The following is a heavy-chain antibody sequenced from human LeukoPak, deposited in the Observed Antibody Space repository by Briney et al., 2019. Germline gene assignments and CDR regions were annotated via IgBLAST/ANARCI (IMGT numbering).Heavy chain of an antibody. J-gene: IGHJ4*02. V-gene: IGHV3-53*01. CDR1: GFTFSSYA. CDR2: IYSGGST. Sequence: GGSLRLSCAASGFTFSSYAMHWVRQAPGKGLEGVSVIYSGGSTYYEDSVKGRFTVSRDNSKNTLYLQMNSLRAEDTAVYYCARERIVVVTERGYFDYWGQGTLVTVSS. CDR3: ARERIVVVTERGYFDY. D-gene: IGHD3-22*01.